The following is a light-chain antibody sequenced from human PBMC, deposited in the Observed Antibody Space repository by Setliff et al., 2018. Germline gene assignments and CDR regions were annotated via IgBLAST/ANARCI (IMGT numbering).Light chain of an antibody. V-gene: IGLV8-61*01. CDR2: STN. J-gene: IGLJ2*01. Sequence: QAVVTQEPSFSVPPGGTVTLTCGLSSGSVSSAYHASWYQQTPGQAPRTLIYSTNTRSSGVPDRFSGSILGNKAALTITGAQADDEADYYCVLYMGTYVLFGGGTQLTVL. CDR1: SGSVSSAYH. CDR3: VLYMGTYVL.